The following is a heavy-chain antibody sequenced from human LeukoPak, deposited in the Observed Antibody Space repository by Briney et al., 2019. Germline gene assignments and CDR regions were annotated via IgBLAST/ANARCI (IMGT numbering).Heavy chain of an antibody. CDR1: GFTFSNAW. CDR2: IKSKTDGGTT. D-gene: IGHD3-10*01. Sequence: WGSLRLSCAASGFTFSNAWMIWVRQAPGKGLEWVGRIKSKTDGGTTDYAAPVKGRFTISRDDSKNTLYLQMNSLKTEDTAVYYCTTVQYYYAAGSYYRGIFDYWGQGTLATVSS. CDR3: TTVQYYYAAGSYYRGIFDY. V-gene: IGHV3-15*01. J-gene: IGHJ4*02.